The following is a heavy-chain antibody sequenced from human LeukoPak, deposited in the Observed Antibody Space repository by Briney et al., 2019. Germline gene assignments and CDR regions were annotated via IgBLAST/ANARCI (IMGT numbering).Heavy chain of an antibody. D-gene: IGHD3-9*01. CDR2: INSNSGGT. CDR3: ARGRALVGFDY. CDR1: GYTFTGYY. J-gene: IGHJ4*02. Sequence: ASVKVSCKASGYTFTGYYIHWVRQAPGQGLEWMGWINSNSGGTNYAQKFQGRVTMTRDTSISTAYMELSRLRSDDTAAYFCARGRALVGFDYWGQGTQVTVSS. V-gene: IGHV1-2*02.